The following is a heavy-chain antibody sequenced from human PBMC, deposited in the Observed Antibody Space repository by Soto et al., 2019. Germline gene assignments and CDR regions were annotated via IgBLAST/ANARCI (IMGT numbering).Heavy chain of an antibody. Sequence: QVQLVESGGGVVQPGRSLRLSCAASGFSFSGYGMHWVRQAPDKGLEWVAIISYAGGNKYYAESVKGRFTISRDNSKNTVYLQMHSLRSEETAVYYCAKTLLLSSGSEDDTCGQGTLVTVSS. D-gene: IGHD1-26*01. J-gene: IGHJ5*02. CDR2: ISYAGGNK. V-gene: IGHV3-30*18. CDR1: GFSFSGYG. CDR3: AKTLLLSSGSEDDT.